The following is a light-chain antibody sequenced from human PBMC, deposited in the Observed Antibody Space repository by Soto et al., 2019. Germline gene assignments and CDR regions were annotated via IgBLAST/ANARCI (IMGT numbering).Light chain of an antibody. CDR1: QSISSY. CDR3: QQSYSTPYT. J-gene: IGKJ2*01. CDR2: AAS. V-gene: IGKV1-39*01. Sequence: DIQMTQSPSSLSASVGDRVTITCRASQSISSYLNWYQQKPGKAPKFLIYAASSLQSGVPSRFSGSGSGTDFTLTISSLQPEDFATYDCQQSYSTPYTFGQGTKLEI.